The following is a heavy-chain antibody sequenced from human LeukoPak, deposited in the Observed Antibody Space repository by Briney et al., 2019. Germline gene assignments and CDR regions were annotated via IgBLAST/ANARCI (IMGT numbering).Heavy chain of an antibody. Sequence: PGGSLRLSCAASGFTFSSYNMHWIRQPPGKGLEWIGEINHSGSTNYNPSLKSRVTISVDTSKNQFSLKLSSVTAADTAVYYCARDLPCGGGVCSDAFDIWGRGTTVTVSS. J-gene: IGHJ3*02. V-gene: IGHV4-34*01. CDR3: ARDLPCGGGVCSDAFDI. CDR2: INHSGST. CDR1: GFTFSSYN. D-gene: IGHD2-21*02.